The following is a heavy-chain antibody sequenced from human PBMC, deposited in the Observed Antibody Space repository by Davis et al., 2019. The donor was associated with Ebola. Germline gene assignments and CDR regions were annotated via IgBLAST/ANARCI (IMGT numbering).Heavy chain of an antibody. V-gene: IGHV3-30*03. Sequence: GESLKISCAASGFIFSSYGMHWVRQAPGKGLEWVAVISYDGSNKYYADSVKGRFTISRDNSKNTLYLQMHSLRAEDTAVYYCAREDSGWIDYWGQGALVTVSS. J-gene: IGHJ4*02. CDR2: ISYDGSNK. CDR3: AREDSGWIDY. CDR1: GFIFSSYG. D-gene: IGHD6-19*01.